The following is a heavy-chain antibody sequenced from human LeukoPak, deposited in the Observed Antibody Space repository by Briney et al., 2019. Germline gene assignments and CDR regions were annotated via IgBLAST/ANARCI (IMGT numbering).Heavy chain of an antibody. CDR3: ARSQIVYSSTWGDAFDI. D-gene: IGHD6-13*01. V-gene: IGHV3-74*01. CDR1: GFTFSTYW. Sequence: GGSLRLSCAASGFTFSTYWMHWVRQAPGKGLVWVSRIKSDGSNIIYGDSVKGRFTISRDNSKNTLYLQMNSLRVEDTAVYYCARSQIVYSSTWGDAFDIWGQGTMVTVSS. CDR2: IKSDGSNI. J-gene: IGHJ3*02.